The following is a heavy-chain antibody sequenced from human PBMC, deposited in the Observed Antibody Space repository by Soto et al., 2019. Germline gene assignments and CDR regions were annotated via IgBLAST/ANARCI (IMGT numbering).Heavy chain of an antibody. CDR1: GFTFSSYG. Sequence: QVQLVESGGGVVQHGRSLRLSCAASGFTFSSYGMHWVRQAPGKGLEWVAVIWYDGSNKYYADSVKGRFTISRDNSKNTLYLQMNSLRAEDTAVYYCARVKQLWLYYFDYWGQGTLVTVSS. CDR2: IWYDGSNK. CDR3: ARVKQLWLYYFDY. V-gene: IGHV3-33*01. D-gene: IGHD5-18*01. J-gene: IGHJ4*02.